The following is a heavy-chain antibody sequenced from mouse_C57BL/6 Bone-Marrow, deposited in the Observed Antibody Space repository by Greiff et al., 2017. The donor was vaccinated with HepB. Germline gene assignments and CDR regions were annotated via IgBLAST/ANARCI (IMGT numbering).Heavy chain of an antibody. CDR1: GYTFTSYW. D-gene: IGHD1-1*01. J-gene: IGHJ3*01. CDR2: IDPSDSYT. CDR3: ARWGYGSSWFAY. V-gene: IGHV1-69*01. Sequence: VKLQQPGAELVMPGASVKLSCKASGYTFTSYWMHWVKQRPGQGLEWIGEIDPSDSYTNYNQKFKGKSTLTVDKSSSTAYMQLSSLTSEDSAVYYCARWGYGSSWFAYWGQGTLVTVSA.